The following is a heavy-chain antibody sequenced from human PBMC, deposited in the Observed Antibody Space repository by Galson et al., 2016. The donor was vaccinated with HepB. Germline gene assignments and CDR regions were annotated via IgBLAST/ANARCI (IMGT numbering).Heavy chain of an antibody. Sequence: SETLSLTCAVYGGSFSVYYWNWIRQSPGKGLEWIGDINHGGSTSYNPPLKSQATISIDTSKKQFSLKLTSVTAADTAVYYCASVVWTSGWIEYFQYWGQGTLVTVSS. CDR2: INHGGST. V-gene: IGHV4-34*01. D-gene: IGHD6-19*01. J-gene: IGHJ1*01. CDR3: ASVVWTSGWIEYFQY. CDR1: GGSFSVYY.